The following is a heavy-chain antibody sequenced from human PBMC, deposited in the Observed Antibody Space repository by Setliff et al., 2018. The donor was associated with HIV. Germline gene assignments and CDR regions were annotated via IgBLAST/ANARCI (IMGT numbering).Heavy chain of an antibody. J-gene: IGHJ4*02. CDR2: IHTSGST. CDR1: GGSISRGSYY. V-gene: IGHV4-61*09. Sequence: PSETLSLTCTVSGGSISRGSYYWSWIRQPAGKGLEWIGHIHTSGSTKYNSSLKSRVTISADTSKNQFSLNLSSVTAAETAVYYCARVGYHGSGRYSFDYWGQGTLVTVSS. CDR3: ARVGYHGSGRYSFDY. D-gene: IGHD3-10*01.